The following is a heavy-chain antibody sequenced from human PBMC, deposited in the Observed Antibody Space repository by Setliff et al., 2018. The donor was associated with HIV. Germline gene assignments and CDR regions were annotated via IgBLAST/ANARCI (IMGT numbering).Heavy chain of an antibody. D-gene: IGHD5-12*01. Sequence: SETLSLTCAVYGGSFSGYYWSWIRQPPGKGLEWIGEINHSGSTNYNPSLKSRVTISVDTSKNQFSLKLSSVTAADTAVYYCARGAGDGYNFTENAFYIWGQGTMVTVSS. CDR2: INHSGST. CDR3: ARGAGDGYNFTENAFYI. V-gene: IGHV4-34*01. CDR1: GGSFSGYY. J-gene: IGHJ3*02.